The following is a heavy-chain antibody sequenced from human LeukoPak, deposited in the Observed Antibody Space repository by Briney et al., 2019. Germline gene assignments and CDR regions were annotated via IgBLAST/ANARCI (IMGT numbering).Heavy chain of an antibody. V-gene: IGHV3-23*01. Sequence: ETLSLTCTVSGGSISSYYWSWVRQAPGKGLEWVSATSSSDAGTYYADSVRGRFTISRDNSKNTLYLQMNSLRAEDAAVYYCARAPVTSCRGVYCYPFDYWGQGTLVTVSS. CDR2: TSSSDAGT. J-gene: IGHJ4*02. CDR1: GGSISSYY. D-gene: IGHD2-21*01. CDR3: ARAPVTSCRGVYCYPFDY.